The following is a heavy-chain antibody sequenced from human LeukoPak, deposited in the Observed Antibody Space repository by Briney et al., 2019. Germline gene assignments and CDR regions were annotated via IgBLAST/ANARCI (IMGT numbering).Heavy chain of an antibody. CDR3: AKDPGEMAYFDY. V-gene: IGHV3-23*01. CDR2: SSESGSST. CDR1: GFTFSNYA. J-gene: IGHJ4*02. D-gene: IGHD5-24*01. Sequence: GGSLRLSCAGSGFTFSNYAMTWVRQSPGKGLEWVSSSSESGSSTYYADSVKGRFTISRDNSKNTLYLQMNSLRAEDTAVYYCAKDPGEMAYFDYWGQGTLVTVSS.